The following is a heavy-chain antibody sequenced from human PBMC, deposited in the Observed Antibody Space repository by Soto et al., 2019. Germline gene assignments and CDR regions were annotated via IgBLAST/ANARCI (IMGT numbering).Heavy chain of an antibody. CDR2: IYYSGST. V-gene: IGHV4-39*01. CDR3: ARHITMVRAYYYYMDV. J-gene: IGHJ6*03. D-gene: IGHD3-10*01. Sequence: SETLSLTCTVSGGSISSSSYYWGWIRQPPGKGLEWIGSIYYSGSTYYNPSLKGRVTISVDTSKNQFSLKLSSVTAADTAVYYCARHITMVRAYYYYMDVWGKGTTVTVSS. CDR1: GGSISSSSYY.